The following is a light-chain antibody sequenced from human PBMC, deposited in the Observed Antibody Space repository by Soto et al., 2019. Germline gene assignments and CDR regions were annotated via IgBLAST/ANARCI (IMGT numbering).Light chain of an antibody. V-gene: IGLV2-14*01. J-gene: IGLJ2*01. CDR2: DVS. Sequence: QYALTQPASVSGSPGQSITISCTGTSSDVGGYNYVSWYQQHPGKAPKLMIYDVSNRPSGVPNRFSGSKSGNTASLTISGLQAEDEADYYCSSYTSSSTLRVFGGGTKLTVL. CDR3: SSYTSSSTLRV. CDR1: SSDVGGYNY.